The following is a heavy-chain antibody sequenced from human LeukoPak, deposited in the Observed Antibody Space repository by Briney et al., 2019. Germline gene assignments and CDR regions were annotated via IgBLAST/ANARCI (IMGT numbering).Heavy chain of an antibody. CDR1: GYTFTSYG. D-gene: IGHD3-16*01. CDR3: ARDWGSIKVIADY. J-gene: IGHJ4*02. V-gene: IGHV1-18*01. Sequence: GASVNVSCKATGYTFTSYGISWVRQAPGQGLEWMGWISSNSDNTNYAQKLQGRVTMTTVTSTSTAYMELRSLRSDDTAVYYCARDWGSIKVIADYWGQGTLVTVSS. CDR2: ISSNSDNT.